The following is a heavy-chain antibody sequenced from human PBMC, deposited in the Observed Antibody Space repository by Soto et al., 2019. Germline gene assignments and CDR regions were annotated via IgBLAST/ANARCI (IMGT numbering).Heavy chain of an antibody. CDR3: AGGGDGGWLVQQIKEY. J-gene: IGHJ4*02. Sequence: QVQLVQSGAEVKKPGASVKVSCKASGYTFTSYDINWVRQATGQGLEWMGWMKPNSGNTGYAQKYQGTVNMTRNTSISTAYMELGSLSSEDTAVYYGAGGGDGGWLVQQIKEYGGQGTLVTVSS. D-gene: IGHD6-19*01. CDR2: MKPNSGNT. V-gene: IGHV1-8*01. CDR1: GYTFTSYD.